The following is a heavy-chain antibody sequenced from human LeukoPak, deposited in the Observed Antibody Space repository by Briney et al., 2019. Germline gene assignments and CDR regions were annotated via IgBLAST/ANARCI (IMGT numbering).Heavy chain of an antibody. CDR3: AREVNDVLGLYHGMDV. CDR2: ISGGNGNT. J-gene: IGHJ6*02. V-gene: IGHV1-3*01. D-gene: IGHD1-1*01. CDR1: XYTLTNYP. Sequence: SVXXSXKASXYTLTNYPIHWVRQAPGQRLEWMGWISGGNGNTKYSQKFQGRVTINRDTSASTVYMELSSLGSEDTAVYYCAREVNDVLGLYHGMDVWGQGTTVTVSS.